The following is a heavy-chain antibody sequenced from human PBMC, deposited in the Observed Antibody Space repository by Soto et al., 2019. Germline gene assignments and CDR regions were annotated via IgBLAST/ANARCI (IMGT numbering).Heavy chain of an antibody. CDR3: AKDRRAGGNYGFYSDF. CDR2: SSATGAGT. Sequence: PGGSLRLSCVAPGFSFSSYGMTWVRQAPGKGLEWVSFSSATGAGTYYADSVKGRFTISRDNSKNTLYLQMTSLRADDTAVYYCAKDRRAGGNYGFYSDFWGQGALVTVSS. D-gene: IGHD1-7*01. CDR1: GFSFSSYG. V-gene: IGHV3-23*01. J-gene: IGHJ4*02.